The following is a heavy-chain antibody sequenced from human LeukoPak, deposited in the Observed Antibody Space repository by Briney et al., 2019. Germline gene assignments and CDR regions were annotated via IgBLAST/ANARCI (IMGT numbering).Heavy chain of an antibody. CDR3: AGVRNGYSSGLDV. V-gene: IGHV3-74*01. CDR2: INPDASDT. Sequence: PGGSLRLSCAASKFTFGSFWMNWVRLVPGKGLLWVSRINPDASDTEYADSVKGRFTVSRDNARNTLYLEMRSLSVQDSGLYYCAGVRNGYSSGLDVWGPGTWVTVSS. J-gene: IGHJ6*02. D-gene: IGHD2-15*01. CDR1: KFTFGSFW.